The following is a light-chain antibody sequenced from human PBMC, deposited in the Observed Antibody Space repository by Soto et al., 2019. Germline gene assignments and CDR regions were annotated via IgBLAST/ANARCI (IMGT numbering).Light chain of an antibody. CDR3: QQYSSYWT. CDR1: QSVRIN. Sequence: EILMTQSPATLAVSPGERATLSCRASQSVRINVAWYQQKNGQAPRLLVYDASNLESGVPSRLSGSESGTEFPLTISSLKPDDFATYYCQQYSSYWTFGHGTQVDIK. J-gene: IGKJ1*01. CDR2: DAS. V-gene: IGKV3-15*01.